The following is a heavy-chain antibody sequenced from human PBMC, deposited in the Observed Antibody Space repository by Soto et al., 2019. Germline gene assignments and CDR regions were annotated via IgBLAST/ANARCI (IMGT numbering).Heavy chain of an antibody. CDR2: VYHSGGS. J-gene: IGHJ4*02. Sequence: SETLSLTCTVSGDSIVSSDYYWGWIRQSPGKGLEWIANVYHSGGSYSNPSLKSRVTMSVDTSRNQFSLKLRSVTAADTAVYYCARMRAVIIRNRYFDYWGQGTQVTVSS. CDR3: ARMRAVIIRNRYFDY. CDR1: GDSIVSSDYY. V-gene: IGHV4-39*01. D-gene: IGHD3-22*01.